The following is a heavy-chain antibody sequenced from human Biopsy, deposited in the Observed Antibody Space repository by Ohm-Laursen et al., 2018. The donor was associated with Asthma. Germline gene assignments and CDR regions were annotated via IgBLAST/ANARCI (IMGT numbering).Heavy chain of an antibody. D-gene: IGHD2-15*01. V-gene: IGHV4-59*01. J-gene: IGHJ6*02. CDR3: ARADCSGGSCPYYYGLDV. CDR2: LYDGDSGYT. Sequence: QTLSLTCAVSGGSISGYYWSWIRQSPGKGLEWVAYLYDGDSGYTNYNPSLRSRATISIDTSTNHFSLKLTSVTAADTAVYYCARADCSGGSCPYYYGLDVWGQGTTVTVS. CDR1: GGSISGYY.